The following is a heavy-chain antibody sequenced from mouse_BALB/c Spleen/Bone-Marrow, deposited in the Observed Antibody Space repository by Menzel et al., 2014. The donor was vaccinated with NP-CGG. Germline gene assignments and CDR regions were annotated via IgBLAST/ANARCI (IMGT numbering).Heavy chain of an antibody. D-gene: IGHD2-3*01. V-gene: IGHV3-2*02. Sequence: EVKVEESGPGLVKPSQSLSLTCTVTGYSITSDYAWNWIRQFPGNKLEWMGYISYSGSTSYNPSLKSRISITRDISKNQFFLQLNSVTTEDTATYYCASLLLFAYWGQGTLVTVSA. J-gene: IGHJ3*01. CDR3: ASLLLFAY. CDR2: ISYSGST. CDR1: GYSITSDYA.